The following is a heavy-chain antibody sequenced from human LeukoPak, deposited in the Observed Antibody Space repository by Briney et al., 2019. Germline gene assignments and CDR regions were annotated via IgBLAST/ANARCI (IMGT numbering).Heavy chain of an antibody. D-gene: IGHD2-2*03. CDR3: ARDVDIVEIVGPFDV. CDR1: GGNFSTHS. J-gene: IGHJ3*01. CDR2: IIPIFHTP. V-gene: IGHV1-69*13. Sequence: SVKVSCKASGGNFSTHSISWVRQAPGRGLEWMGGIIPIFHTPKNSQKFLGRVTFTADESSSTAYMELSNLRSENTAVYYCARDVDIVEIVGPFDVWGQGTLVTVSS.